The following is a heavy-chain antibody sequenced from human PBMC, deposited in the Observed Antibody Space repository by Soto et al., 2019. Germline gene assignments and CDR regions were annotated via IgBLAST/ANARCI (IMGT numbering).Heavy chain of an antibody. D-gene: IGHD6-19*01. Sequence: EVQVLESGGVLVRPGGPLRLSCAASGFTFSNVAMSWVRQVPGKGLEWVSTISNTADRTFYIDSVRGRFTISRDNSRNTLYLQMNSMRVEDSAVYYCAFRNWAEWLDPAGSFDYWGQGSLVTVSS. J-gene: IGHJ4*02. CDR3: AFRNWAEWLDPAGSFDY. CDR1: GFTFSNVA. V-gene: IGHV3-23*01. CDR2: ISNTADRT.